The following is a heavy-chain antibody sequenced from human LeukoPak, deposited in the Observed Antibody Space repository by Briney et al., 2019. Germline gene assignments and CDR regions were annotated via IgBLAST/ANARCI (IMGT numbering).Heavy chain of an antibody. CDR2: INSDGSST. CDR1: GFAFDDYA. CDR3: ARYYYDSSGYTYPPDY. D-gene: IGHD3-22*01. V-gene: IGHV3-74*01. J-gene: IGHJ4*02. Sequence: PGGSLRLSCAASGFAFDDYAMHWVRQAPGKGLVWVSRINSDGSSTSYADSVKGRFTISRDNAKNTLYLQMNSLRAEDTAVYYCARYYYDSSGYTYPPDYWGQGTLVTVSS.